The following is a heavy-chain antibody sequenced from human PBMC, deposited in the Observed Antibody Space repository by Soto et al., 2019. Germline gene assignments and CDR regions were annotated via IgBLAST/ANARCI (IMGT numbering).Heavy chain of an antibody. CDR3: ARGRDGSNYYFDY. J-gene: IGHJ4*02. CDR2: IVPIFGKA. Sequence: QVQLVQSGPEVQKPGSSVKVSCKASGGTFSDSVTSWVRQAPGQGLEWMGGIVPIFGKANLAEKFQDRVTITADESTSTAYMKLSSLRSEDTAVYYCARGRDGSNYYFDYWGQGTLVTVSS. CDR1: GGTFSDSV. V-gene: IGHV1-69*01. D-gene: IGHD3-10*01.